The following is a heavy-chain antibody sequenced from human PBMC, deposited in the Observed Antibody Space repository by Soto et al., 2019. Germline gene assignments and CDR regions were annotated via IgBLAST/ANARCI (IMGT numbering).Heavy chain of an antibody. J-gene: IGHJ6*03. D-gene: IGHD5-12*01. CDR1: GGPISSYY. CDR2: IYYSGST. CDR3: ARLDSGYGYYYYYYMDV. Sequence: SETLSLTCTVSGGPISSYYWSWIRQPPGKGLEWIGYIYYSGSTNYNPSLKSRVTISVDTSKNQFSLKLSSVTAADTAVYYCARLDSGYGYYYYYYMDVWGKGTTVTVSS. V-gene: IGHV4-59*08.